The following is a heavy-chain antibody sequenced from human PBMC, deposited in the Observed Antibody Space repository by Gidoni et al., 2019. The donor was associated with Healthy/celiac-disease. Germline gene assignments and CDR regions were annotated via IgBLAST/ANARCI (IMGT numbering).Heavy chain of an antibody. D-gene: IGHD6-13*01. Sequence: QVTLKESGPVLVQPTQTLTLTCTVSGFSLSNARMGVSWIRQPPGKALEWLAHIFTNDEKSYSTSLKSRLTISKDTSKSQVVLTMTNMDPVDKATEYCARIISSSDTGGAIDYWGQGTLVTVSS. CDR1: GFSLSNARMG. CDR3: ARIISSSDTGGAIDY. V-gene: IGHV2-26*01. J-gene: IGHJ4*02. CDR2: IFTNDEK.